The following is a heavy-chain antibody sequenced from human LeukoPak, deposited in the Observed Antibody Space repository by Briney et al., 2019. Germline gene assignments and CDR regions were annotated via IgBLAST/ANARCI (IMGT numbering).Heavy chain of an antibody. Sequence: PGGSLRLSCAASGFTFSNYNMNWVRQAPGKGLEWVSCIGSSSSFIYYADSVRGRFTISRDNAKNSLYLQMNSLRAEDTAVYYCAKDQPNLMDVWGQGTTVTVSS. CDR1: GFTFSNYN. CDR2: IGSSSSFI. J-gene: IGHJ6*02. V-gene: IGHV3-21*04. CDR3: AKDQPNLMDV. D-gene: IGHD1-14*01.